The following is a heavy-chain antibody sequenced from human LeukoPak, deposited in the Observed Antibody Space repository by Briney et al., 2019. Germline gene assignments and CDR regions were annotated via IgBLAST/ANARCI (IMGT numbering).Heavy chain of an antibody. CDR3: ALTWGYSNYALGY. Sequence: PGGSLRLSCAASGFTFSSYAMSWVRQAPGKGLEWVSAISGSGGSTYYADSVKGRFTISRDNSKNTLYLQMNSLRAEDTAVYYCALTWGYSNYALGYWGQGTLVTVSS. CDR2: ISGSGGST. V-gene: IGHV3-23*01. J-gene: IGHJ4*02. D-gene: IGHD4-11*01. CDR1: GFTFSSYA.